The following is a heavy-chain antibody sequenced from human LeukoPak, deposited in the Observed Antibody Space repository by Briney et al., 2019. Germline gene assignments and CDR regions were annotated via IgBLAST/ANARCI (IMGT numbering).Heavy chain of an antibody. CDR1: GFTFSSYS. CDR3: ARVIGSYGDSAY. D-gene: IGHD3-16*01. V-gene: IGHV3-48*04. CDR2: ISSTSSAV. Sequence: GGSLRLSCVASGFTFSSYSMNWVRQAPGKGLEWLSYISSTSSAVYYADSLKGRFTISRDNAKNSLYLQMDSLRAEDTAVYYCARVIGSYGDSAYWGQGTLVTVSS. J-gene: IGHJ4*02.